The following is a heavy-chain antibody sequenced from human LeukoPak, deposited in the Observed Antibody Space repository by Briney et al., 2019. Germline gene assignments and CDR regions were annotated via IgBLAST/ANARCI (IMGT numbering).Heavy chain of an antibody. D-gene: IGHD6-13*01. J-gene: IGHJ5*02. CDR2: ISGDSRYI. CDR1: GFTFSSYS. Sequence: PGGSLRLSCAASGFTFSSYSMNWVRQAPGKGLEWVSAISGDSRYIYYADSVRGRFTISRDNAENSLYLQMNSLRAEDTAVYYCARDLQPPYSSSWYAWGQGTLVTVSS. V-gene: IGHV3-21*01. CDR3: ARDLQPPYSSSWYA.